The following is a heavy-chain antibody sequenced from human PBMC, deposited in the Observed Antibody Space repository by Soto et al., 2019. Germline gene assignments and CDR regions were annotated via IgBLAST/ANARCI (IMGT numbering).Heavy chain of an antibody. V-gene: IGHV1-8*01. Sequence: QVQLVQSGAEVKKPGASVKVSCKASGYTFTNYDINWVRQATGQGLEWMGWMNPNSGDTGYAQKFQGRSTMTRITATSSAYRELSCLRSGDTAVYFCARSPDDYWGQGTLVTVSS. CDR3: ARSPDDY. CDR2: MNPNSGDT. CDR1: GYTFTNYD. J-gene: IGHJ4*02.